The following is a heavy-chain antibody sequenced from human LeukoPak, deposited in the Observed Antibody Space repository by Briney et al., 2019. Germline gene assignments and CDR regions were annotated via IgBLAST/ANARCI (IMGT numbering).Heavy chain of an antibody. CDR1: GGSISSSSYY. Sequence: SETLSLTCTLSGGSISSSSYYWGWIRQPPGKGPEWVGISYYTGSTYYSPSLKSRVTISVDTSKNQFSLKLSSVTAADTAVYYCARRHHCSSTSCYVNFDYWGQGTLVTVSS. CDR2: SYYTGST. V-gene: IGHV4-39*01. CDR3: ARRHHCSSTSCYVNFDY. J-gene: IGHJ4*02. D-gene: IGHD2-2*01.